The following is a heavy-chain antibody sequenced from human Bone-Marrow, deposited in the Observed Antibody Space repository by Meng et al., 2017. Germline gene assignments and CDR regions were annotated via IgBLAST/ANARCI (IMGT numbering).Heavy chain of an antibody. J-gene: IGHJ5*02. D-gene: IGHD3-3*01. CDR2: IYHDGST. Sequence: VQLQGRGPGLGKPSGTLSLTCAVSGASISSSHWWGWVRQPPGKGLEWIGEIYHDGSTNYTPSLKSRVTISVDKSKNQFSLKLSSVTAADTAVYYCARAAYDIWSGYAPWGQGSLVTVSS. CDR3: ARAAYDIWSGYAP. V-gene: IGHV4-4*02. CDR1: GASISSSHW.